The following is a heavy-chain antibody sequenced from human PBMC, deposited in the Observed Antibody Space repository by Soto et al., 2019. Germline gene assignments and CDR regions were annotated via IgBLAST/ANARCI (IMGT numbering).Heavy chain of an antibody. J-gene: IGHJ4*02. D-gene: IGHD3-3*01. CDR3: ARSNMDTIFGVVRPYFDY. CDR1: GGSISSYY. V-gene: IGHV4-59*01. Sequence: SETLSLTCTVSGGSISSYYWSWIRQPPGKGLEWIGYIYYSGSTNYNPSLKSRVTISVDTSKNQFSLKLSSVTAADTAVYYCARSNMDTIFGVVRPYFDYWGQGTLVTVSS. CDR2: IYYSGST.